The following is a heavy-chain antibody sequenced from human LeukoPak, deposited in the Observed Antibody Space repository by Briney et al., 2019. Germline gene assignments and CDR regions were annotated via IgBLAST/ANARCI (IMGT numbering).Heavy chain of an antibody. Sequence: GGSLRLSCAASGFTFSSYEMNWVRQAPGKGLEWVSYISSRGSTIYYADSVKGRFTISRDNAKNSLYLQMNSLRAEDTAVYYCARDRFFLGYYDSSGSLDAFDIWGQGTMVTVSS. CDR2: ISSRGSTI. V-gene: IGHV3-48*03. CDR1: GFTFSSYE. D-gene: IGHD3-22*01. J-gene: IGHJ3*02. CDR3: ARDRFFLGYYDSSGSLDAFDI.